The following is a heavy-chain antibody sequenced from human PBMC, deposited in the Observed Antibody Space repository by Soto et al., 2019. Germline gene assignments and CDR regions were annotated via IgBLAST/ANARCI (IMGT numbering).Heavy chain of an antibody. CDR1: GFTFSSYG. D-gene: IGHD5-12*01. CDR3: AKDSGYDFHNFDY. Sequence: GGSLRLSCAASGFTFSSYGMHWVRQAPGKGLEWVAVISYDGSNKYYADSVKGRFTISRDNSKNTLYLQMNSLRAEDTALYYCAKDSGYDFHNFDYWGQGTLVTVSS. V-gene: IGHV3-30*18. CDR2: ISYDGSNK. J-gene: IGHJ4*02.